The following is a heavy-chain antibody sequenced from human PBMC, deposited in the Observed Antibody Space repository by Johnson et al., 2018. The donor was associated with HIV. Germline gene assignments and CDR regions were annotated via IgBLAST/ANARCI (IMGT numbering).Heavy chain of an antibody. J-gene: IGHJ3*02. CDR1: GFTFSIYW. CDR3: ARDRTMIVVKTAFDI. Sequence: VQLVESGGGVVRPGGSLRLSCATSGFTFSIYWMSWVRQAPGKGLEWVANIKQDGSERYYVDSVKGRFTISRDYAKKSLHLQMNSLRAEDTAVYYCARDRTMIVVKTAFDIWGQGTMVTVSS. CDR2: IKQDGSER. D-gene: IGHD3-22*01. V-gene: IGHV3-7*03.